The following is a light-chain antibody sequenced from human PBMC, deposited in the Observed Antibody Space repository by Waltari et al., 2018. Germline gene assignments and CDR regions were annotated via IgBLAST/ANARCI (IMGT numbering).Light chain of an antibody. J-gene: IGKJ4*01. V-gene: IGKV1-27*01. CDR1: QGISKY. Sequence: DIRMTQSPSSLSASVGDRVTITCRASQGISKYLAWYQQKPGKVPKLLIYAASTLQSGVPSRFSGSGSGTDFTLTISSLQPEDVATYYCQNYNSAPRGFGGGTKVEIK. CDR3: QNYNSAPRG. CDR2: AAS.